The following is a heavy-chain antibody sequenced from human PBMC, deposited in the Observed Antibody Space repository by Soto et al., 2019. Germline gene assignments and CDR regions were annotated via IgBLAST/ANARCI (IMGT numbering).Heavy chain of an antibody. CDR2: IFGGGDST. J-gene: IGHJ4*02. CDR1: GFSFSTFA. Sequence: GGSLRLSCAASGFSFSTFAMSWVRQAPGKGLEWVSAIFGGGDSTYYAASVRGRFTISRDNSKNTLYLQMNSLRAEDTAVYYCAKLEHNSGGILEYWGQGTLVTVSS. CDR3: AKLEHNSGGILEY. D-gene: IGHD3-10*01. V-gene: IGHV3-23*01.